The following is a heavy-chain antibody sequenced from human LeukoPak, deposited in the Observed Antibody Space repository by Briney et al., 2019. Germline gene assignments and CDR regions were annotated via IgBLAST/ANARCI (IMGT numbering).Heavy chain of an antibody. CDR1: GGSISSSNW. CDR2: IYHSGST. CDR3: ASRIAAAGTDYYYGMDV. D-gene: IGHD6-13*01. Sequence: PSETLSVTCAVSGGSISSSNWWRWVHQPPGKGLEWIREIYHSGSTNYNPSLKSRVTISVDKSKNQFSLKLSSVTAADTAVYYCASRIAAAGTDYYYGMDVWGEGTTVTVSS. J-gene: IGHJ6*04. V-gene: IGHV4-4*02.